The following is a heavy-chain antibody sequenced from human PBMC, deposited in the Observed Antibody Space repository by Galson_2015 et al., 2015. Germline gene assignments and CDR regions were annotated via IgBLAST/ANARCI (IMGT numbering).Heavy chain of an antibody. J-gene: IGHJ3*02. V-gene: IGHV3-33*07. CDR3: ARGCFYNSRSYYTFDI. Sequence: SLRLSCAASGFAFSTFGMYWARQAPGKGLEWVAVIWYDGSNKYYADSVMGRFTISRDNSKNTVYLQMNSLRAEDTAVYYCARGCFYNSRSYYTFDIWGQGTMVTVSS. CDR2: IWYDGSNK. CDR1: GFAFSTFG. D-gene: IGHD3-10*01.